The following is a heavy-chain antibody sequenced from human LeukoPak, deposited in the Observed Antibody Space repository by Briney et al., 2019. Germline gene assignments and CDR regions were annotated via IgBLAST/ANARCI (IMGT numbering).Heavy chain of an antibody. D-gene: IGHD2-8*01. CDR1: GYTFTSYG. J-gene: IGHJ6*02. Sequence: GASVKVSCTASGYTFTSYGISWVRQAPGQGLEWMAIINPSGGGTKYAQKFQGRVTMTRDTPTNTVYMELSSLRTEDTAVYYCASVYLYGMDVWGQGTTVTVSS. CDR2: INPSGGGT. V-gene: IGHV1-46*01. CDR3: ASVYLYGMDV.